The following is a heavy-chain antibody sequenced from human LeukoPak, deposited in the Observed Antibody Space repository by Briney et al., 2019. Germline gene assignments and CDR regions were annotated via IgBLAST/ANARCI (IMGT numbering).Heavy chain of an antibody. Sequence: ASVKVSCKASGYTFTSYGISWVRQAPGQGLEWMGWISAYNGNTNYAQKLQGRVTMTEDTSTDTAYIELSSLRSEDTAVYYCATDLGNYYDSSGYYFLRDYWGQGTLVTVSS. V-gene: IGHV1-18*01. CDR2: ISAYNGNT. D-gene: IGHD3-22*01. J-gene: IGHJ4*02. CDR1: GYTFTSYG. CDR3: ATDLGNYYDSSGYYFLRDY.